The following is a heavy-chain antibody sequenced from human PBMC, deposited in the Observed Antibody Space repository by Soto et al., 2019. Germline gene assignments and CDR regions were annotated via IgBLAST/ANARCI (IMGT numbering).Heavy chain of an antibody. Sequence: QVQLVQSGAEVKKPGASVKVSCKASGYTFTSYYMHWVRQAPGQGLEWMGIINPSGGSTSYAQKFQGRVTMTRDTSTSTVYMELSSLRSEDTAVYYCASVRGVPRSNDAFDIWGQGTMVTVSS. D-gene: IGHD3-10*01. CDR3: ASVRGVPRSNDAFDI. CDR2: INPSGGST. CDR1: GYTFTSYY. V-gene: IGHV1-46*01. J-gene: IGHJ3*02.